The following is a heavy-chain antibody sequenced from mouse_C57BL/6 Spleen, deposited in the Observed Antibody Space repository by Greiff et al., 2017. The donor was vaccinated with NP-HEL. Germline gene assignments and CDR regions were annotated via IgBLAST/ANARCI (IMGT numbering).Heavy chain of an antibody. CDR2: IYPGGGYT. V-gene: IGHV1-63*01. Sequence: VMLVESGAELVRPGTSVKMSCKASGYTFTNYWIGWARQRPGHGLEWIGDIYPGGGYTNYNEKFKGKATLTADKSSSTAYMQFSSLTSEDSAIYYCARKGNYDAMDYWGQGTSVTVSS. CDR3: ARKGNYDAMDY. J-gene: IGHJ4*01. CDR1: GYTFTNYW.